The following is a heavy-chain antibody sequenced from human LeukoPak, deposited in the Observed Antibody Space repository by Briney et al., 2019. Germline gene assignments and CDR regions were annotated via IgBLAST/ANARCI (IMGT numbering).Heavy chain of an antibody. Sequence: SETLSLTCTVSGGSISSSSYYWGWIRQPPGKGLEWIGSIYYSGSTYYNPSLKSRVTISVDTSKNQFSLKLSSVTAADTAVYYCARVGGNAEGYYYYYYMDVWGKGTTVTVSS. CDR1: GGSISSSSYY. D-gene: IGHD4-23*01. J-gene: IGHJ6*03. CDR2: IYYSGST. V-gene: IGHV4-39*07. CDR3: ARVGGNAEGYYYYYYMDV.